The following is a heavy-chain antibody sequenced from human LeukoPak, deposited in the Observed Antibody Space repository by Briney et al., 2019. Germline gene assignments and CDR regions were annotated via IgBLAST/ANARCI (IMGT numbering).Heavy chain of an antibody. J-gene: IGHJ3*02. Sequence: SETLSLTCTVSRASISIYSWSWIRQPPGQGLEWLGYIYYSGSPNYNPSLKNRVTMSEDTSRNQFSLRVNSVTAADTAVYYCAKSNRYCDTASCYEAFDIWGQGTMVTVSS. CDR1: RASISIYS. CDR3: AKSNRYCDTASCYEAFDI. D-gene: IGHD2-2*01. V-gene: IGHV4-59*03. CDR2: IYYSGSP.